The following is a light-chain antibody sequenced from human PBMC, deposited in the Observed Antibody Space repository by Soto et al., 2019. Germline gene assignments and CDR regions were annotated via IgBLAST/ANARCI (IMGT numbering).Light chain of an antibody. CDR3: GTWDSSLRAVYV. Sequence: QSVLTQPPSVSAAPGQKVTISCSGSISNIGNNLVCWYQQLPGTAPKLLIYENNKRPSGIPDRFSGSKSGTSATLGITGLQTGDEADYYCGTWDSSLRAVYVFGTGTKVTVL. J-gene: IGLJ1*01. CDR1: ISNIGNNL. V-gene: IGLV1-51*02. CDR2: ENN.